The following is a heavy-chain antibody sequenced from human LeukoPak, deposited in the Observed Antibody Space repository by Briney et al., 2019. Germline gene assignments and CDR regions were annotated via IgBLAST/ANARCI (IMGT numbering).Heavy chain of an antibody. CDR1: GGSISSYY. CDR2: VSYSGST. J-gene: IGHJ4*02. CDR3: ARTGGYNSPFSF. Sequence: SETLSLTCTVSGGSISSYYWNWVRQPPGKGLEWIGYVSYSGSTNYNPSLKSRVTISVDTSKNQFYLKLNSVTAADTAVYYCARTGGYNSPFSFWGQGALVTVSS. D-gene: IGHD5-24*01. V-gene: IGHV4-59*01.